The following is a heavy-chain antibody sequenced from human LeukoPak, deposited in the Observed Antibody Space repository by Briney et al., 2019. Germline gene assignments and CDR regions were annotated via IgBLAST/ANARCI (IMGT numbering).Heavy chain of an antibody. V-gene: IGHV1-18*01. CDR2: ISAYNGNT. CDR1: GYTFTSYG. Sequence: ASLKVSCKASGYTFTSYGISWVRQAPRQGLEWMGWISAYNGNTNYAQKLQGRVTMTTDTSTSTAYMELRSLRSDDTAVYYCATDCRSTSCYGFDYWGQGTLVTVSS. J-gene: IGHJ4*02. D-gene: IGHD2-2*01. CDR3: ATDCRSTSCYGFDY.